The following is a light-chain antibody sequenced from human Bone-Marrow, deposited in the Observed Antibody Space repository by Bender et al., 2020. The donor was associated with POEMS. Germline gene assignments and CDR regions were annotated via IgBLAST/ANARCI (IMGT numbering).Light chain of an antibody. CDR3: CSYAGNSTYVV. Sequence: QSVLTQPPSASGSLGQSVTISCTGSSSDVGGYNFVSWYQEHPGKAPKLMIYEVTKRPSGVSNRFSGSKSGNTASLTISGLQAEDEANYYCCSYAGNSTYVVFGGGTKLTVL. J-gene: IGLJ2*01. V-gene: IGLV2-23*02. CDR1: SSDVGGYNF. CDR2: EVT.